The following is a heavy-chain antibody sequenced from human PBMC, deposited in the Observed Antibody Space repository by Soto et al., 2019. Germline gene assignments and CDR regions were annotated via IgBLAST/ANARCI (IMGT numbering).Heavy chain of an antibody. J-gene: IGHJ4*02. V-gene: IGHV4-4*02. CDR3: ATAGRAGSSGFYYTLDN. CDR2: IYHGGST. Sequence: QVQLQESDPGLVKPSGTLSLTCAVSGDSISSNKWWSWVRQSPGKGLEWIGEIYHGGSTNYNPSLKSRVTMSVDKSKNQFVLKLSSVTAADTAVYYCATAGRAGSSGFYYTLDNWGQGTLVTVSS. D-gene: IGHD3-22*01. CDR1: GDSISSNKW.